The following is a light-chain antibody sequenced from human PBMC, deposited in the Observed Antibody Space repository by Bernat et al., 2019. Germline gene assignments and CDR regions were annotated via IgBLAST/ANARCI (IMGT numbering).Light chain of an antibody. Sequence: QSALTQPPSASGSPRQSVTISCTGTSSDVGGYNYVSWYQQHPGKAPKLMIYEVSKRPSGVPDRFSGSKSGNTASLTVSGLQAEDEADYYCSSYAGSNEVVFGGGTKLTVL. CDR2: EVS. V-gene: IGLV2-8*01. J-gene: IGLJ2*01. CDR1: SSDVGGYNY. CDR3: SSYAGSNEVV.